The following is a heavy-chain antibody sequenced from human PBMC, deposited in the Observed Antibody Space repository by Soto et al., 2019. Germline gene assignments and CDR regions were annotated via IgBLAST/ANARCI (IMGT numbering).Heavy chain of an antibody. CDR1: GFTFSSYA. CDR3: AKERPRNYYDSSGYSPDAFDI. J-gene: IGHJ3*02. V-gene: IGHV3-23*01. D-gene: IGHD3-22*01. Sequence: GGSLRLSCAASGFTFSSYAITWVRQAPGKGLEWVSAISGSGGSTYYADSVKGRFTISRDNSKNTLYLQMNSLRAEDTAVYYCAKERPRNYYDSSGYSPDAFDIWGQGTMVTVSS. CDR2: ISGSGGST.